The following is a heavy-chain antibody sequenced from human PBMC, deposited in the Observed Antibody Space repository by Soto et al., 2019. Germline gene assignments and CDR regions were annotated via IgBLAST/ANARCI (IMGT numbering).Heavy chain of an antibody. J-gene: IGHJ4*02. V-gene: IGHV3-23*01. CDR3: AKEVVQSPRLFDY. Sequence: PGGSVRLSCAASGFTFSSYAMSWVRQAPGKGLEWVSVISGSGGSTYYADSVKGRFTISRDNSKNTLYLQMSSLRAEDTAVYYCAKEVVQSPRLFDYWGQGTLVTVSS. D-gene: IGHD1-1*01. CDR1: GFTFSSYA. CDR2: ISGSGGST.